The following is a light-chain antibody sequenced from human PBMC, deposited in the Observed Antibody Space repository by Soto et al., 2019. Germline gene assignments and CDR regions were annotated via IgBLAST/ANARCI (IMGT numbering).Light chain of an antibody. CDR2: EVN. V-gene: IGLV2-14*02. Sequence: QSVLTQPASVSGSPGQSITISCTGTSSDFGNYNLVSWYQQHPGKVPKLILFEVNKRPSGVSGRFSGSKSGDTASLTISGLHAEDEADYYCSSYTSSSTLYVFGTGTKLTVL. CDR1: SSDFGNYNL. CDR3: SSYTSSSTLYV. J-gene: IGLJ1*01.